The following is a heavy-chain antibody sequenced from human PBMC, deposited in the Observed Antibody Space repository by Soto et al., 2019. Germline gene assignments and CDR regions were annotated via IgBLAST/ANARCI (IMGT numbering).Heavy chain of an antibody. CDR2: IYYSGST. Sequence: SETLSLTCTVAGGSISSYYGSWIRQPPGKGLEWIGYIYYSGSTNYNPSLKSRVTISVDTSKNQFSLKLSSVTAADTAVYYCARDLTSSGLYYFDYWGQGTLVTVSS. D-gene: IGHD6-19*01. CDR1: GGSISSYY. V-gene: IGHV4-59*01. J-gene: IGHJ4*02. CDR3: ARDLTSSGLYYFDY.